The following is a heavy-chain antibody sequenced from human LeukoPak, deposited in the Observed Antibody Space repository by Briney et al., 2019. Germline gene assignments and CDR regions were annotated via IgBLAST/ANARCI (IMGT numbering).Heavy chain of an antibody. CDR2: LIPNSGDT. D-gene: IGHD5-18*01. CDR3: AREDSYGYFDH. CDR1: GYNFIGCY. J-gene: IGHJ4*02. Sequence: ASVKVSCKASGYNFIGCYMHWVRQAPGQGLEWMGRLIPNSGDTTYGQKFQGRVAVTRDTSINTVYMELSRLTFDDTAVYYCAREDSYGYFDHWGQGTRVTVSS. V-gene: IGHV1-2*06.